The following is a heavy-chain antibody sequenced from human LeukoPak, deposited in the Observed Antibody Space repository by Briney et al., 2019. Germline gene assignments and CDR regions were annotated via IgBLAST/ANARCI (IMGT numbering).Heavy chain of an antibody. CDR2: ISGSGGST. CDR1: IHPHRLHA. Sequence: GGSLRLSCAASIHPHRLHAMSGVRQAPGKGLEWVSAISGSGGSTYYADSVKGRFTISRDNSKNTLYLQMNSLKAEDTAVYYCASHLVVLTAIPGYWGQGTLVTVSS. CDR3: ASHLVVLTAIPGY. J-gene: IGHJ4*02. V-gene: IGHV3-23*01. D-gene: IGHD2-21*02.